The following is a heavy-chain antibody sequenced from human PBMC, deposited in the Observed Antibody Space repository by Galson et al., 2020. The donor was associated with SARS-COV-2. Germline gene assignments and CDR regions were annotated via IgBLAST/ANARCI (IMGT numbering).Heavy chain of an antibody. J-gene: IGHJ3*02. D-gene: IGHD3-16*02. CDR3: ARSEGNYVWGSYRYIPDAFDI. V-gene: IGHV1-46*01. Sequence: ASVKVSCKASGYTFTSYYMHWVRQAPGQGLEWMGIINPSGGSTSYAQKFQGRVTMTRDTSTSTVYMELSSLRSEDTAVYYCARSEGNYVWGSYRYIPDAFDIWGQGTMVTVSS. CDR2: INPSGGST. CDR1: GYTFTSYY.